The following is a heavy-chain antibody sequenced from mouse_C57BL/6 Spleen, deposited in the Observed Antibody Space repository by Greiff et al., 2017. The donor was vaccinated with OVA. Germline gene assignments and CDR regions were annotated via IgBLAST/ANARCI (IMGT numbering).Heavy chain of an antibody. CDR1: GFSLTSYG. CDR2: IWSGGST. J-gene: IGHJ4*01. D-gene: IGHD1-1*01. V-gene: IGHV2-2*01. Sequence: VQLQQSGPGLVQPSQSLSITCTVSGFSLTSYGVHWVRQSPGKGLEWLGVIWSGGSTDYNAAFISRLSISKDNSKSQVFFKMNSLQADDTAIYYCARNYDYYGSSPYYAMDYWGQGTSVTVSS. CDR3: ARNYDYYGSSPYYAMDY.